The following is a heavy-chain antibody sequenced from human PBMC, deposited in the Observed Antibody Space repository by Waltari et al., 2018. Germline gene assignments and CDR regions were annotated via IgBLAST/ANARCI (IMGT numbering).Heavy chain of an antibody. CDR1: GGFIGSYY. Sequence: QVQLQESGPGLVKTSDTLSLTCSVSGGFIGSYYWTWIRQSPGKGLEWIGNIQNNDKTNYNPSLRSRVTMSLDTSKNQFSLNLRSVTAADTAVYFCVREYDHVWGTYRYAFDIWGQGTMVLVSS. CDR2: IQNNDKT. V-gene: IGHV4-4*08. J-gene: IGHJ3*02. D-gene: IGHD3-16*02. CDR3: VREYDHVWGTYRYAFDI.